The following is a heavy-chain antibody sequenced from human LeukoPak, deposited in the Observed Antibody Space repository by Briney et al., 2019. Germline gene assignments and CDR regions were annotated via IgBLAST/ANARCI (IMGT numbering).Heavy chain of an antibody. J-gene: IGHJ5*02. CDR1: AYTFTGYY. V-gene: IGHV1-2*02. Sequence: ATVKVSCKASAYTFTGYYMHWVRQAPGQGLEWMGWINPNSGGTNCAQKFQGRVTMTRDTSISTAYMELSGLRSDDTAVYYCARDLGMQYSWFDPWGQGTLVTVSS. CDR3: ARDLGMQYSWFDP. D-gene: IGHD2-8*01. CDR2: INPNSGGT.